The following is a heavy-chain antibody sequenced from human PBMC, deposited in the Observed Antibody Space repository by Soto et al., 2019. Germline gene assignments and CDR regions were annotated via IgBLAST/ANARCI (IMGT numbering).Heavy chain of an antibody. V-gene: IGHV3-7*01. Sequence: GGSLRLSCAASGFTFISYWMNWVRQAPGKGLEWVANIKQDGSEKYYVESVKGRFTISRDNAKNSLYLQLSSLRAADAVLYYCARDFFDSSDYTTNWFDPWGQGTLVTVSS. CDR2: IKQDGSEK. CDR1: GFTFISYW. CDR3: ARDFFDSSDYTTNWFDP. D-gene: IGHD3-22*01. J-gene: IGHJ5*02.